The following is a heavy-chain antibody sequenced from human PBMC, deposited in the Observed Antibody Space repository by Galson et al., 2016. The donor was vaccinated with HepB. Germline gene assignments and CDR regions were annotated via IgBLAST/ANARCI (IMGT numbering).Heavy chain of an antibody. CDR1: GFTFDDYG. D-gene: IGHD4-23*01. J-gene: IGHJ4*02. CDR2: ISWNRGRI. V-gene: IGHV3-9*01. CDR3: AKDKWASAVADFDY. Sequence: SLRLSCAASGFTFDDYGMHWVRQAPGKGLEWVSGISWNRGRIGYADSLKGRFTISRDNAKNALYLQMNSLRAEDTALYYCAKDKWASAVADFDYWGQGTLVTVSS.